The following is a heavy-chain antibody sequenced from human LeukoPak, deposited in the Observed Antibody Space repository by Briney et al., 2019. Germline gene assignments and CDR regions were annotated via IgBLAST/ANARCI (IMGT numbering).Heavy chain of an antibody. J-gene: IGHJ6*03. D-gene: IGHD6-25*01. V-gene: IGHV3-30*03. CDR3: ARFAAGGSYYYYMDV. CDR1: GFTFSDYY. Sequence: GGSLRLSCAASGFTFSDYYMTWIRQAPGKGLEWVPVISYDGSNKYYADSVKGRFTISRDNSKNTLYLQMNSLRAEDTAVYYCARFAAGGSYYYYMDVWGKGTTVTVSS. CDR2: ISYDGSNK.